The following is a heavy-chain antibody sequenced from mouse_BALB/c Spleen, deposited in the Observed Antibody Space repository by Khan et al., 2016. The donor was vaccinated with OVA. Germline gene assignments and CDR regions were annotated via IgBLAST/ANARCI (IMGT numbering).Heavy chain of an antibody. CDR3: ARNYEYDEGLAY. D-gene: IGHD2-4*01. J-gene: IGHJ3*01. V-gene: IGHV2-2*02. Sequence: VQLQESGPGLAQPSQRLSMTCTASGYSLTNYGVHWVRQSPGQGLEWLGLIWRVGSTDYNAAFISRLNTIKENSTTHTFFRMNSLQANDTARYCEARNYEYDEGLAYWGQGTLVTVSA. CDR1: GYSLTNYG. CDR2: IWRVGST.